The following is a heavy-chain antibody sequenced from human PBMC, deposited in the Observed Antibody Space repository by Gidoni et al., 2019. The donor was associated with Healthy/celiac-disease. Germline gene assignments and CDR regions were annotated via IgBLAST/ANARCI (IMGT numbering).Heavy chain of an antibody. CDR2: IKSKTDGGTT. J-gene: IGHJ4*02. D-gene: IGHD5-18*01. V-gene: IGHV3-15*01. Sequence: EVQLVESGGGLVKPGWSLRLSCAASGFTFSNAWMGWVRQAPGKGLERVGRIKSKTDGGTTDYAAPVKGRFTISRDDSKNTLYLQMNSLKTEDTAVYYCTTEYSYGWGYFDYWGQGTLVTVSS. CDR1: GFTFSNAW. CDR3: TTEYSYGWGYFDY.